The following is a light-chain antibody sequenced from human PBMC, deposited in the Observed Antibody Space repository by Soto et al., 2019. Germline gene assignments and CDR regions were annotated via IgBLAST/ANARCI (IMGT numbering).Light chain of an antibody. Sequence: DIQLTQSPSFLSASVGDRGTITCRASQGISTYLAWYQQKPGKAPKLLIYAASTLQSGVPLSFSGSGSGTSFTLTISSLQPEDFATYYCQQLLSYPITFGQGTRLEI. CDR3: QQLLSYPIT. CDR1: QGISTY. V-gene: IGKV1-9*01. J-gene: IGKJ5*01. CDR2: AAS.